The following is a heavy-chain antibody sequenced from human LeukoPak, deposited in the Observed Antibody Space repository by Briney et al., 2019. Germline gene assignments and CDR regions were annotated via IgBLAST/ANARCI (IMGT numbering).Heavy chain of an antibody. Sequence: PGGSLRLSCAASGFTFSSYSMNWVRQAPGKGLEWVSSISSSSSSYIYYADSVKGRFTISRDNAKNSLYLQMNSLRAEDTAVYYCARDSRDSSGRGFDIWGQGTMVTVSS. V-gene: IGHV3-21*01. D-gene: IGHD3-22*01. CDR2: ISSSSSSYI. CDR3: ARDSRDSSGRGFDI. J-gene: IGHJ3*02. CDR1: GFTFSSYS.